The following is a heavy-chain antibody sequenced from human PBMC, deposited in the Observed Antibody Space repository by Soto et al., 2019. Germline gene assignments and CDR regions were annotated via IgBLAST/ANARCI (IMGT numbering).Heavy chain of an antibody. D-gene: IGHD5-12*01. J-gene: IGHJ5*02. V-gene: IGHV3-21*01. Sequence: PGGSLRLSCAASGFTFSSYWMHWVRQAPGKGLVWVSSISTGSSYIYYADSVTGRFTISRDNAKNSLYLQMDDLRVEDTAVYFCARDRDGYNSNWFDPWGQGTLVTVSS. CDR1: GFTFSSYW. CDR3: ARDRDGYNSNWFDP. CDR2: ISTGSSYI.